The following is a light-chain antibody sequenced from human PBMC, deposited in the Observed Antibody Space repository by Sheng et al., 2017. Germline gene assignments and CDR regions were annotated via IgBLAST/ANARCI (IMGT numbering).Light chain of an antibody. CDR1: QWINNY. Sequence: EIVLTQSPGTLPLSPGERATLSCRASQWINNYLAWYQQKPGQPPRLLFYDASNRATGIPPRFVGSGSGTDFTLTISSLQSEDFAVYYCQQYNTWPWTFGQGTKVEI. CDR2: DAS. CDR3: QQYNTWPWT. V-gene: IGKV3-11*01. J-gene: IGKJ1*01.